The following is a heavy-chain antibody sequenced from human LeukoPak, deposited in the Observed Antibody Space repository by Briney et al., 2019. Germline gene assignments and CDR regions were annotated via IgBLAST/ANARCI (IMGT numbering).Heavy chain of an antibody. CDR2: ITGSTTWT. D-gene: IGHD3-10*02. Sequence: GGSLRLSCEASGLTFGNFGMTWVRQASGKGLQWVSGITGSTTWTYYAASVKGRFTVSRDNSQNTLHLQMNSLRADDTAVYYCARELVSSGTGYFDLWGRGTLVTVSS. J-gene: IGHJ2*01. CDR3: ARELVSSGTGYFDL. V-gene: IGHV3-23*01. CDR1: GLTFGNFG.